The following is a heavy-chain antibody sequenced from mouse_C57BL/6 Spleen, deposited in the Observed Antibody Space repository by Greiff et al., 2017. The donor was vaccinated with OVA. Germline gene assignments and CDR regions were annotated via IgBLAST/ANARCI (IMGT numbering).Heavy chain of an antibody. CDR3: ARDGNYGYFDV. CDR1: G. Sequence: EVNVVESGGGLVKPGGSLKLSCAASGMHWVRQAPEKGLEWVAYISSGSSTIYYADTVKGRFTISRDNAKNTLFLQMTSLRSEDTAMYYCARDGNYGYFDVWGTGTTVTVSS. V-gene: IGHV5-17*01. D-gene: IGHD2-1*01. CDR2: ISSGSSTI. J-gene: IGHJ1*03.